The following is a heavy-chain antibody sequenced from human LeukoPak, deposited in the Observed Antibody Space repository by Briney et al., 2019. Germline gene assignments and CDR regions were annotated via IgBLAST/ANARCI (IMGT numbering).Heavy chain of an antibody. J-gene: IGHJ4*02. CDR3: ASKRGYSYGLDY. CDR1: GYTLTELS. Sequence: SVKVSCKVSGYTLTELSMHWVRQAPGQGLEWMGGIIPIFGTANYAQKFQGRVTITADESTSTGYMELSSLRSEDTAVYYCASKRGYSYGLDYWGQGTLVTVSS. V-gene: IGHV1-69*13. CDR2: IIPIFGTA. D-gene: IGHD5-18*01.